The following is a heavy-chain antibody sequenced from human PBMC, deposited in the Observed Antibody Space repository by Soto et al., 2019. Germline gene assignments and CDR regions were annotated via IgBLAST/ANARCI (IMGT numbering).Heavy chain of an antibody. V-gene: IGHV5-51*01. CDR1: GYTFTSYW. J-gene: IGHJ6*02. CDR3: ARREAARPYYYGMDV. Sequence: PGESLKISCKGSGYTFTSYWIGWVRQMPGKGLEWMGIINPVDSDTRYCPSFQGQVTISADKSISTAYLQWSSLKASDTAMYYCARREAARPYYYGMDVWGQGTTVTVSS. CDR2: INPVDSDT. D-gene: IGHD6-6*01.